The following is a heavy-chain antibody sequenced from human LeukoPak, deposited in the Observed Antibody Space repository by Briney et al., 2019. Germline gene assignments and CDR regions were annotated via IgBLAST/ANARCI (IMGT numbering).Heavy chain of an antibody. CDR1: GFTFSGYE. J-gene: IGHJ4*02. Sequence: GSLRLSCAASGFTFSGYEMNWIRQPPGKGLEWIGYIYTSGSTNYNPSLKSRVTISVDTSKNQFSLKLSSVTAADTAVYYCARWLQLGGLDYWGQGTLVTVSS. V-gene: IGHV4-4*09. CDR2: IYTSGST. CDR3: ARWLQLGGLDY. D-gene: IGHD5-24*01.